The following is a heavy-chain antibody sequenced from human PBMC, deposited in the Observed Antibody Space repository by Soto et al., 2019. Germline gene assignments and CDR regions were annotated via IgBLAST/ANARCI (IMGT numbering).Heavy chain of an antibody. Sequence: PEGSLRLSCAASGFTFSSYAMSWVRQAPGKGLEWVSAISGSGGSTYYAESVKGRFTISRDNSKNTLYLQMNSLRAEDTAVYYCAKALYSYGPRLYFDYWGQGTLVTVSS. CDR3: AKALYSYGPRLYFDY. V-gene: IGHV3-23*01. CDR2: ISGSGGST. CDR1: GFTFSSYA. J-gene: IGHJ4*02. D-gene: IGHD5-18*01.